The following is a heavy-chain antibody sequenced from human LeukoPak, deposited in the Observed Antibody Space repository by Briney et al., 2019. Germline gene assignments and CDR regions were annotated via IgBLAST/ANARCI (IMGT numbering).Heavy chain of an antibody. V-gene: IGHV4-39*01. CDR1: GGSISSSSYY. D-gene: IGHD6-19*01. CDR3: ARHDRAVAGTRAFDI. Sequence: SETLSLTCTVSGGSISSSSYYWGWIRQPPGEGLEWIGSIYYSGSTYYNPSLKSRVTISVDTSKNQFFLKLSSVTAADTAVYYCARHDRAVAGTRAFDIWGQGTMVTVSS. J-gene: IGHJ3*02. CDR2: IYYSGST.